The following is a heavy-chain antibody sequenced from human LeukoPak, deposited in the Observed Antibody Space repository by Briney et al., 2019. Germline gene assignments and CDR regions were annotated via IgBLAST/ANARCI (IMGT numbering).Heavy chain of an antibody. CDR2: LSGSDDST. V-gene: IGHV3-23*01. D-gene: IGHD4-17*01. CDR3: AKGNPDYGDYTFDY. J-gene: IGHJ4*02. CDR1: GFTFSTSD. Sequence: PGGSLRLSCEGSGFTFSTSDMNWVRQAPGKGLEWISGLSGSDDSTYYADSVKGRFTISRDNSKNTLYLQMNSLRAEDTAVYYCAKGNPDYGDYTFDYWGQGTLVTVSS.